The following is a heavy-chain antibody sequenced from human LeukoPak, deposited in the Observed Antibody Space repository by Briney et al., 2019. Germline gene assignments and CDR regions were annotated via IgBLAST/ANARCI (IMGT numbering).Heavy chain of an antibody. Sequence: PSETLSLTCTVSGGSISTYYWSWIRRPPGKGLEWIGYIYYSGSTNYNPSLESRVSISVDTFKNQFSLRLSSVTAADTAVYYCAGTAMVNNWFDPWGQGTLVTVSS. CDR1: GGSISTYY. CDR3: AGTAMVNNWFDP. J-gene: IGHJ5*02. V-gene: IGHV4-59*01. CDR2: IYYSGST. D-gene: IGHD5-18*01.